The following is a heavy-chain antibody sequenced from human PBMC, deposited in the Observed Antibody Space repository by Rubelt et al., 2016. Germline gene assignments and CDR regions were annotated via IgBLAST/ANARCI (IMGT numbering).Heavy chain of an antibody. D-gene: IGHD6-19*01. CDR1: GYSISSAYY. J-gene: IGHJ5*02. V-gene: IGHV4-38-2*02. CDR2: LNHSGST. Sequence: QVQLQESGPGLVKSSETLSLTCIVSGYSISSAYYWGWIRQPPGKGLEWIGELNHSGSTNYNPSLKSRVTISVDTSKNQFSLKLSSVTAADTAVYYCARGRRYRMGSSGWYPWGQGTLVTVSS. CDR3: ARGRRYRMGSSGWYP.